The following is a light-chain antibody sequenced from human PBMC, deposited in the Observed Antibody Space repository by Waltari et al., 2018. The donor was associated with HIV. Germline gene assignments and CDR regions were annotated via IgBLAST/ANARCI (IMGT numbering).Light chain of an antibody. V-gene: IGLV1-44*01. CDR2: NNQ. Sequence: QSVLTQPPSASGTPGQRVTISCSGGSSNIGPSSVNWYQQVPGTAPNLLIYNNQQCPSCVPVRFSGSKSGTSASLASSGLQSEDEADYYCATWEHRLNGPIFGGGTRLTVL. J-gene: IGLJ2*01. CDR3: ATWEHRLNGPI. CDR1: SSNIGPSS.